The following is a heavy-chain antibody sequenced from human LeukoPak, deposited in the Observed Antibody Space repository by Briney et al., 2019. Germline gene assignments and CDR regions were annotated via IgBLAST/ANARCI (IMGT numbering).Heavy chain of an antibody. J-gene: IGHJ4*02. CDR1: GYNFTNYG. CDR3: ARHRDCGDGNCYPDY. V-gene: IGHV5-51*01. D-gene: IGHD2-15*01. Sequence: GESLKISCKGSGYNFTNYGIGWVRQMPGKGLEWMGIIYPNDSYTRYSPSFKGQVTISADKAISVAYLHLSSLKASDTAMYYCARHRDCGDGNCYPDYWGQGTLVIVSS. CDR2: IYPNDSYT.